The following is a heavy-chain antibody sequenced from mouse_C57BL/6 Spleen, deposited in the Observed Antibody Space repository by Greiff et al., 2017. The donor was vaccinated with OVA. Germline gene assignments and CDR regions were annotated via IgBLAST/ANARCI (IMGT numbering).Heavy chain of an antibody. D-gene: IGHD1-1*01. V-gene: IGHV1-15*01. Sequence: VQLVESGAELVRPGASVTLSCKASGYTFTDYEMHWVKQTPVHGLEWIGAIDPETGGTAYNQKFKGKAILTADKSSSTAYMELRSLTSEDSAVYYCTGSYYFDYWGQGTTLTVSS. CDR3: TGSYYFDY. J-gene: IGHJ2*01. CDR1: GYTFTDYE. CDR2: IDPETGGT.